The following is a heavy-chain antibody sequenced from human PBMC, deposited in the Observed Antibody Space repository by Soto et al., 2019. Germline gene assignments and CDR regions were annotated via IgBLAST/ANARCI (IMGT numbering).Heavy chain of an antibody. D-gene: IGHD3-22*01. CDR3: ARTYDGSGPNSGGYGFDI. V-gene: IGHV4-59*01. CDR1: GGSISSYY. CDR2: IYYSGST. Sequence: QVQLQESGPGLVKPSETLSLSCSVSGGSISSYYWSWIRQPPGKGLEWIAYIYYSGSTSYNPSLNSRVCISLDTSKNQFSLELSSVTGADTAVYSCARTYDGSGPNSGGYGFDIWGQGTMVTVSS. J-gene: IGHJ3*02.